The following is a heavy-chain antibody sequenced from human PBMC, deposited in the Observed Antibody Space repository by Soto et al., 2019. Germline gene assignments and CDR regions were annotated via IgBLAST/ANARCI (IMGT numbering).Heavy chain of an antibody. J-gene: IGHJ5*02. Sequence: QVPFVQSGAEEKKPGASVKVSCKASGYTFTDSAIHWVRQAPGQRLEWMGWINAGNGDTKYSQKFQGRVTITRDTSANTAYMELSSLTSEDTAEYYCARDRGYTYGYWGWFDPWGQGTLVTVSS. CDR3: ARDRGYTYGYWGWFDP. CDR1: GYTFTDSA. CDR2: INAGNGDT. D-gene: IGHD5-18*01. V-gene: IGHV1-3*05.